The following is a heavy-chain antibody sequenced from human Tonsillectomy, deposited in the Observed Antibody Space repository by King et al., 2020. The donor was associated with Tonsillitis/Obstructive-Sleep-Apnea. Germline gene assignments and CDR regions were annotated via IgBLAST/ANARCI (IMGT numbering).Heavy chain of an antibody. CDR3: ARERDIVVVPAAIGPYPDY. CDR1: GYTFTSYY. CDR2: INPSGGST. D-gene: IGHD2-2*01. Sequence: VQLVESGAEVKKPGASVKVSCKASGYTFTSYYMHWVRQAPGQGLEWMGIINPSGGSTSYAQKFQGRVTMTRDTSTSTVYMERSSLRSEDTAVYYCARERDIVVVPAAIGPYPDYWGQGTLVTVSS. J-gene: IGHJ4*02. V-gene: IGHV1-46*01.